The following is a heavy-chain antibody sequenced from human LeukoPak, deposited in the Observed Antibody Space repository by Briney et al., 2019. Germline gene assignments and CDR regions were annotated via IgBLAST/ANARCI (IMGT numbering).Heavy chain of an antibody. CDR3: ARDRRDYDFWSGSIDY. CDR1: GFTFSSYA. CDR2: ISYDGSNK. J-gene: IGHJ4*02. Sequence: GRSLRVSCAASGFTFSSYAMHWVRQTPGKGLEWVAVISYDGSNKYHADSVKGRFTISRDNSKNTLYLQMNSLRAEDTAVYYCARDRRDYDFWSGSIDYWGQGTLVTVSS. V-gene: IGHV3-30-3*01. D-gene: IGHD3-3*01.